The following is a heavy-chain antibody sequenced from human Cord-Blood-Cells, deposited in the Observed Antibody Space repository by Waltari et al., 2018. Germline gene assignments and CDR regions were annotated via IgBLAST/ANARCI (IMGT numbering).Heavy chain of an antibody. CDR1: GFTFSSYG. V-gene: IGHV3-30*18. CDR2: ISYDGSNK. Sequence: QVQLVESVGGVVQRGRALRLSCAASGFTFSSYGMPWVRQAPGKGLEWVAVISYDGSNKYYADSVKGRFTISRDNSKNTLYLQMNSLRAEDTAVYYCAKDLTGDAFDIWGQGTMVTVSS. D-gene: IGHD7-27*01. J-gene: IGHJ3*02. CDR3: AKDLTGDAFDI.